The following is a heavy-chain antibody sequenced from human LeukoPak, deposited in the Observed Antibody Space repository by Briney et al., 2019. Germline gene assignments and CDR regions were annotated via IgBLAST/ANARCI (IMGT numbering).Heavy chain of an antibody. CDR1: GGTFSSYA. CDR2: IIPIFGTA. J-gene: IGHJ4*02. V-gene: IGHV1-69*06. Sequence: GSSVKVSCKASGGTFSSYAISWVRQAPGQGLEWMGGIIPIFGTANYAQKFQGRVTITADKSTSTAYMELSSLRSEDTAVYYCVTTRGDSSGYYSTFDYWGQGTLVTVSS. CDR3: VTTRGDSSGYYSTFDY. D-gene: IGHD3-22*01.